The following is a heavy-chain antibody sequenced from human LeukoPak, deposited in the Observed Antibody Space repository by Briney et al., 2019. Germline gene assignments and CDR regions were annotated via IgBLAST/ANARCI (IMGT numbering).Heavy chain of an antibody. D-gene: IGHD6-19*01. J-gene: IGHJ4*02. V-gene: IGHV3-23*01. CDR3: ASNSRIAVAGTFHY. CDR1: GFTFSSYA. Sequence: PGGSLRLSCAASGFTFSSYAMSWVRQAPGKGLEWVSAISGSGGSTYYADSVKGRFTISRDNAKNSLYLQMNSLRAEDTAVYYCASNSRIAVAGTFHYWGQGTLVTVSS. CDR2: ISGSGGST.